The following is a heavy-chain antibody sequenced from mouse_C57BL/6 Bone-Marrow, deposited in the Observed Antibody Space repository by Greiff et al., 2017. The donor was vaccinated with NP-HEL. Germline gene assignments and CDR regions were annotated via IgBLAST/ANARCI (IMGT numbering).Heavy chain of an antibody. CDR2: IYPGSGNT. CDR1: GYSFTSYY. D-gene: IGHD1-1*01. Sequence: VQRVESGPELVKPGASVKISCKASGYSFTSYYLHWVKQRPGQGLEWIGWIYPGSGNTKYNEKFTGKATLTADTSSSTAYMRLSSLTSEDAAVYYCAREGVYYYGRNYAMDYWGQGTSVTVSS. V-gene: IGHV1-66*01. CDR3: AREGVYYYGRNYAMDY. J-gene: IGHJ4*01.